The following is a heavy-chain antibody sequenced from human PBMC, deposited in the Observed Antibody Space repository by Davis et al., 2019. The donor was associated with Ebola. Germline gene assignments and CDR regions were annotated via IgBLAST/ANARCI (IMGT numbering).Heavy chain of an antibody. Sequence: AASVKVSCKASGYTFTSYYMHWVRQAPGQGLEWMGIINPSGGSTSYAQKFQGRVTMTRNTSINTAYMELSSLRSEDTAVYYCARRERWGQEDYWGQGTLVTVSS. CDR1: GYTFTSYY. D-gene: IGHD1-26*01. J-gene: IGHJ4*02. V-gene: IGHV1-46*01. CDR2: INPSGGST. CDR3: ARRERWGQEDY.